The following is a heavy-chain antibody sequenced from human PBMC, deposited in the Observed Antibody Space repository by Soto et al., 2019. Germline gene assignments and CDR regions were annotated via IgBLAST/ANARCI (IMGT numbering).Heavy chain of an antibody. J-gene: IGHJ4*02. CDR3: ARGTRYFDWPLFDY. D-gene: IGHD3-9*01. Sequence: PSETLSLTCTVSGGSISSGDYYWSWIRQPPGKGLEWIGYIYYSGSTNYNPSLKSRVTISVDTSKNQFSLKLSSVTAADTAVYYCARGTRYFDWPLFDYWGQGTLVTVS. CDR1: GGSISSGDYY. V-gene: IGHV4-61*08. CDR2: IYYSGST.